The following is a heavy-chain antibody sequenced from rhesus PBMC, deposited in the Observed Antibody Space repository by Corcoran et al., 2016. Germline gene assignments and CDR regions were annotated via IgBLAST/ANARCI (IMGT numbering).Heavy chain of an antibody. V-gene: IGHV4-160*01. Sequence: QVQLQESGPGLVKPSETLSLTCAVSGYSIRSNYWNWIRPPPGKGQDWMGSIYGSGGTNYLNPALKRRVTISKDPSKNQCSRKLSSVTAADTAVYYCARHGGIAGTTGYWGQGVLVTVSS. CDR1: GYSIRSNY. J-gene: IGHJ4*01. D-gene: IGHD1-14*01. CDR3: ARHGGIAGTTGY. CDR2: IYGSGGTN.